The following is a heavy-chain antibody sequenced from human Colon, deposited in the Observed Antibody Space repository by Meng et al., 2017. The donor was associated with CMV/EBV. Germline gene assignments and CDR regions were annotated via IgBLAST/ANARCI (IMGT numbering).Heavy chain of an antibody. CDR1: GYPFTGYF. J-gene: IGHJ4*02. Sequence: VCLVQPGAEVKKPGASVKASCKTSGYPFTGYFMFWVRQAPGQGLEWMGSLNPNSGDTNSAQKFHGRLTMTRDTSIHTAYMELGSLRSDDTAVYYCATISGGDFDFWGQGTLVTVSS. CDR2: LNPNSGDT. V-gene: IGHV1-2*02. CDR3: ATISGGDFDF. D-gene: IGHD3-10*01.